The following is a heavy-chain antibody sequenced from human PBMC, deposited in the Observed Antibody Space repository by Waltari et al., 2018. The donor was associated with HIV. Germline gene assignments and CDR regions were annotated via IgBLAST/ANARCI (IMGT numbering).Heavy chain of an antibody. CDR1: GCTFDDYS. J-gene: IGHJ6*02. Sequence: EVQLVESGGGLVQPRRSLRLAFAASGCTFDDYSMSLVRQAPGKGLEWVSGISWNSDTIGYADSVKGRFTISRDNAKNSLYLRMNSLRAEDTALYYCAKDSGSGDYGTVYYGMDVWGQGTTVTVSS. V-gene: IGHV3-9*01. CDR2: ISWNSDTI. D-gene: IGHD2-21*02. CDR3: AKDSGSGDYGTVYYGMDV.